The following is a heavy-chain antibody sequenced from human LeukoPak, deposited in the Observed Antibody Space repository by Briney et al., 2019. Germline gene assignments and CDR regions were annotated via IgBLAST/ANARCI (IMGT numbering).Heavy chain of an antibody. V-gene: IGHV1-2*02. Sequence: ASVKVSCKASGYTFTGYYMHWVRQAPGQGLEWMGWINPNSGGTNYAQKFQGRVTMTRDTSISTAYMELSRLRSEDTAVYYCARDYGGNGHFDYWGQGTLVTVSS. CDR1: GYTFTGYY. CDR3: ARDYGGNGHFDY. D-gene: IGHD4-23*01. CDR2: INPNSGGT. J-gene: IGHJ4*02.